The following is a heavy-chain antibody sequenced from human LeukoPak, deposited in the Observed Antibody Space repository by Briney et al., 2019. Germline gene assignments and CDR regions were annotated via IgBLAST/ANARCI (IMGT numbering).Heavy chain of an antibody. CDR3: ARVASMYYDFWSGYYTENWFDP. D-gene: IGHD3-3*01. J-gene: IGHJ5*02. CDR2: IYHSGST. V-gene: IGHV4-30-2*01. Sequence: PSETLSLTCAVSGGSISSGGYSWSWIRQPPGKGLEWIGYIYHSGSTYYNPSLKSRVTISVDRSKNQFSLKLSSVTAADTAVYYCARVASMYYDFWSGYYTENWFDPWGQGTLVTVSS. CDR1: GGSISSGGYS.